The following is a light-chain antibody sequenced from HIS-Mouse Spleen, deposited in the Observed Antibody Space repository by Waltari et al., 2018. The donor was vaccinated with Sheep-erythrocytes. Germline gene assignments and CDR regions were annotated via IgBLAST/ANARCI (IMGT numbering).Light chain of an antibody. CDR1: NLGDKY. J-gene: IGLJ3*02. CDR2: QDS. CDR3: QAWDSGTAWV. V-gene: IGLV3-1*01. Sequence: SYELTQPPSVSVSPGQTASIPCSGDNLGDKYACWYQQKPGQSPVLVIYQDSKRPSGIPERFSGSNSGNTATLTISGTQAIDEADYYCQAWDSGTAWVFGGGTKLTVL.